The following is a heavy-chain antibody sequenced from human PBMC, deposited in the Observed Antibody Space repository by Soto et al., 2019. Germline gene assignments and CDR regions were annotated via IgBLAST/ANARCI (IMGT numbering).Heavy chain of an antibody. D-gene: IGHD2-2*01. CDR2: ISYDGSNK. CDR1: GFTFSSYG. CDR3: AKDFYGGFVVVPAATLSRYYYGMDV. Sequence: GGSLRLSCAASGFTFSSYGMHWVRQAPGKGLEWVAVISYDGSNKYYADSVKGRFTISRDNSKNTLYLQMNSLRAEDTAVYYCAKDFYGGFVVVPAATLSRYYYGMDVWGQGTTVTV. J-gene: IGHJ6*02. V-gene: IGHV3-30*18.